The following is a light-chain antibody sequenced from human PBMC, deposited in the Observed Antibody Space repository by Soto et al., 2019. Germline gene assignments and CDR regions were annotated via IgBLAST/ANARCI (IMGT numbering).Light chain of an antibody. V-gene: IGKV3-11*01. CDR3: QQRSNWPRT. Sequence: EIVLTHSPATLSLSPGERATLSCRASQSVSSYLAWYQQKPGQAPRLLIYDASNRATGIPARFSGSGSGTDFTLTISSLEPEDFAVYYCQQRSNWPRTFGQGTKV. CDR2: DAS. J-gene: IGKJ1*01. CDR1: QSVSSY.